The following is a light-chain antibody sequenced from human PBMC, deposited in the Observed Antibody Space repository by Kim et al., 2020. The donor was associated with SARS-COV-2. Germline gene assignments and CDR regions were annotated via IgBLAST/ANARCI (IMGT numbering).Light chain of an antibody. Sequence: QSVLTQPPSASGTSGQRVTISCSGSSSKIGTYTVTWYRHLPGTASKFLIYSNNQRPSGVPDRFSGSKSGTSVSLAIRGLQSEDEADYYCAAWDGSLNAWVFGGGTRLTVL. V-gene: IGLV1-44*01. J-gene: IGLJ3*02. CDR3: AAWDGSLNAWV. CDR2: SNN. CDR1: SSKIGTYT.